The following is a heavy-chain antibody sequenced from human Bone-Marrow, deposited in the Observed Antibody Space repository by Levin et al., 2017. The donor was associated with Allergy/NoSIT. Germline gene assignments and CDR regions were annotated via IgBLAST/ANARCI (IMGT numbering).Heavy chain of an antibody. J-gene: IGHJ4*02. D-gene: IGHD4-17*01. CDR1: GFTFSSYA. CDR3: AGGSHDYGDYVDY. CDR2: ISYDGSNK. Sequence: GGSLRLSCAASGFTFSSYAMHWVRQAPGKGLEWVAVISYDGSNKYYADSVKGRFTISRDNSKNTLYLQMNSLRAEDTAVYYCAGGSHDYGDYVDYWGQGTLVTVSS. V-gene: IGHV3-30*04.